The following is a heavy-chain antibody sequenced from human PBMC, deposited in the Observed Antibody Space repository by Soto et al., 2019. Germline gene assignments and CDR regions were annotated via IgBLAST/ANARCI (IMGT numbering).Heavy chain of an antibody. CDR3: AKGDWDYIAGHFDY. CDR1: GFTFTSCA. V-gene: IGHV3-23*01. Sequence: VQLLESGGGLVQPGGSLRLSYAASGFTFTSCAMSWVRQAPGKGLEWVSAISGTAGNTHHADSVKGRFTISRDISKNTLYLQMNSLRAEDTAVYYCAKGDWDYIAGHFDYWGQGTLVTVSS. CDR2: ISGTAGNT. D-gene: IGHD1-7*01. J-gene: IGHJ4*02.